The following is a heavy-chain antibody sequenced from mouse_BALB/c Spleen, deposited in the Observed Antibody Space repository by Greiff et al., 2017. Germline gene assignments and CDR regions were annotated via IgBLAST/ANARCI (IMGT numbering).Heavy chain of an antibody. CDR2: INPSTGYT. V-gene: IGHV1-7*01. Sequence: QVQLQQSGAELAKPGASVKMSCKASGYTFTSYWMHWVKQRPGQGLEWIGYINPSTGYTEYNQKFKDKATLTADKSSSTAYMQLSSLTSEDSAVYYCARWWLLPYYAMDYWGQGTSVTVSS. CDR1: GYTFTSYW. CDR3: ARWWLLPYYAMDY. J-gene: IGHJ4*01. D-gene: IGHD2-3*01.